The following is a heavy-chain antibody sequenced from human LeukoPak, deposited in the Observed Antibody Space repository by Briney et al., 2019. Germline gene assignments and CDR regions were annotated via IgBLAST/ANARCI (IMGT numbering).Heavy chain of an antibody. J-gene: IGHJ4*02. V-gene: IGHV4-31*03. Sequence: SETLSLTCTVSGGSISSGGYYWSWIRQHPGKGLEWIGYIYYSGSTYYNPSLKSRVTISVDTSKKQFSLKLRSVTAADTAVYYCAQMDTAMGTHWGQETLVTVSS. D-gene: IGHD5-18*01. CDR1: GGSISSGGYY. CDR3: AQMDTAMGTH. CDR2: IYYSGST.